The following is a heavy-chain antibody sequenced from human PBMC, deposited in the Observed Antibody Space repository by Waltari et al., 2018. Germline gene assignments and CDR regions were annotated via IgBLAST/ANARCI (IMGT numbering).Heavy chain of an antibody. CDR2: ISYDGSNK. J-gene: IGHJ5*02. CDR1: GFTFSSYA. CDR3: ARGLSGWNRGWFDP. D-gene: IGHD6-19*01. Sequence: QVQLVESGGGVVQPGRSLRLSCAASGFTFSSYAMHWVRQAPGKGLEWVAVISYDGSNKYYADSVKGRFTISRDNSKNTLYLQMNSLRSEDTAVYYCARGLSGWNRGWFDPWGQGTLVTVSS. V-gene: IGHV3-30-3*01.